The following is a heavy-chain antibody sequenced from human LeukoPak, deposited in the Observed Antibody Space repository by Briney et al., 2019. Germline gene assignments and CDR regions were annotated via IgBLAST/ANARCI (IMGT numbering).Heavy chain of an antibody. V-gene: IGHV4-61*02. Sequence: SETLSLTCTVSGGSVSSGSYYWSWIRQPAGKGLEWIGRIYSSGSTNYNPSLKSRVTISLDTSKNQFSLKPSSVTAADTAVYFCARGRVSSSTWYSTYYYYFYMDVWGKGTTVTVSS. CDR2: IYSSGST. CDR3: ARGRVSSSTWYSTYYYYFYMDV. J-gene: IGHJ6*03. CDR1: GGSVSSGSYY. D-gene: IGHD6-13*01.